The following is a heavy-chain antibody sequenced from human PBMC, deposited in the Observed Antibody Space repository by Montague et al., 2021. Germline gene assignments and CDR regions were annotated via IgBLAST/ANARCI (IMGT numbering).Heavy chain of an antibody. CDR3: ARVDDHGHSDY. CDR2: LLHGTT. J-gene: IGHJ4*02. Sequence: SETLSLTCTVSGGSISGYWSWIRQPPREGTGVAWIYLLHGTTKYNPSLRSRVTISVDTSKNQFSLKLSSVTAADTAVYYCARVDDHGHSDYWGQGTLVTVSS. CDR1: GGSISGY. V-gene: IGHV4-59*08. D-gene: IGHD1-1*01.